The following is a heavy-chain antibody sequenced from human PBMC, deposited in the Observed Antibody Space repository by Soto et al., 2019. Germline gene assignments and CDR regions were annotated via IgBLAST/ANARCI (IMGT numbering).Heavy chain of an antibody. J-gene: IGHJ4*02. CDR2: IWHDGSKK. Sequence: LRLSCTASGFIFRDYGMQRVRQAPGKGLEWLAFIWHDGSKKYYADSLKGRFTISRDNSKNTMYLQMSSPTVEDTAVYYCASQAFEYWGEGTLVTVSS. CDR3: ASQAFEY. CDR1: GFIFRDYG. V-gene: IGHV3-33*01.